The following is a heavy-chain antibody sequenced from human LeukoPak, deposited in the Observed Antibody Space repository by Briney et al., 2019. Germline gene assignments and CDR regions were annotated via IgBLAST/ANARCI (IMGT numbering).Heavy chain of an antibody. CDR2: ISAYNGNT. Sequence: ASVKVSCKASGYTFTSYGISWVRQAPGQGLEWMGWISAYNGNTNYAQKLQGRVTMTTDTSTSTAYMELRSLRSDDTAVYYCARWDGSGSYFQFGFGLVGFDYWGQGTLVTVSS. CDR3: ARWDGSGSYFQFGFGLVGFDY. V-gene: IGHV1-18*01. J-gene: IGHJ4*02. D-gene: IGHD3-10*01. CDR1: GYTFTSYG.